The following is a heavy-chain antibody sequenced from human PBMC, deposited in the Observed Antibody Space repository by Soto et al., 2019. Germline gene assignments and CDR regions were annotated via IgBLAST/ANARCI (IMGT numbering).Heavy chain of an antibody. Sequence: QLQLVQSGTEVKEPGSSVKVSCKASGGTFSTSSFVWVRQGPGQGLEWMGGIIPIFTRTNFAQQSQGRVTFSADESTRTTYMELRSLTSEDTAIYYCARDVVRSTAGDSWGQGTLVSVSS. CDR3: ARDVVRSTAGDS. CDR2: IIPIFTRT. CDR1: GGTFSTSS. D-gene: IGHD2-15*01. V-gene: IGHV1-69*01. J-gene: IGHJ4*02.